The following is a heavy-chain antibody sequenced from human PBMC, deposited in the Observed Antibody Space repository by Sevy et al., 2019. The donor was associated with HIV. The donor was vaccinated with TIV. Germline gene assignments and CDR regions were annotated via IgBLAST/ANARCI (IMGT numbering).Heavy chain of an antibody. CDR1: GDTFSTYD. Sequence: ASVKVSCKASGDTFSTYDINWVRQAPGQGLEWMGWISPKSGSTGFAQKCQGRLTMTRDISINTAYMELGSLRSEDTAVYYCASGGSGDVWNYGYYYYGMDVWGQGTTVTVSS. V-gene: IGHV1-8*02. CDR2: ISPKSGST. D-gene: IGHD3-3*01. CDR3: ASGGSGDVWNYGYYYYGMDV. J-gene: IGHJ6*02.